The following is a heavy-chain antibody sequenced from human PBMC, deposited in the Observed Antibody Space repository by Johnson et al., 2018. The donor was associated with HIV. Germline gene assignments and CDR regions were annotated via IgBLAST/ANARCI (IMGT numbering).Heavy chain of an antibody. J-gene: IGHJ3*02. V-gene: IGHV3-15*01. CDR2: IKSKTDGGTT. CDR1: GFTFSNAW. CDR3: TTDLASDAFDI. Sequence: VQLVESGGGLVKREGSLRLSCAPSGFTFSNAWMSWVRQAPGKGLEWVGRIKSKTDGGTTDYAAPVKGRFTISRDDSKNTLYLQMNSLKTEDTAVYYCTTDLASDAFDIWDQGTMVTVSS.